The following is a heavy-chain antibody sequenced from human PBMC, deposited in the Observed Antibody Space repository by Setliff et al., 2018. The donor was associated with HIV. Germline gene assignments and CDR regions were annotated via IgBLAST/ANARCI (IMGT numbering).Heavy chain of an antibody. V-gene: IGHV3-21*01. J-gene: IGHJ4*02. D-gene: IGHD3-10*01. CDR2: ITSNLNYR. Sequence: GGSLRLSCVASGFSFSRYTMMWVRQAPGKGLEWVSSITSNLNYRYADSVKGRFTISRDNTKNSLYLQMNSLRAEDTAVYYCAKAVGLQGFGGYFDHWGQGTPVT. CDR3: AKAVGLQGFGGYFDH. CDR1: GFSFSRYT.